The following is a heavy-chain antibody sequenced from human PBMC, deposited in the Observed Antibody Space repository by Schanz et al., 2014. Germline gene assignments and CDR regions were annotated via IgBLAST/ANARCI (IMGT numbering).Heavy chain of an antibody. Sequence: QVQLVESGGGVVQPGRSLRLSCAGSGFSFSDYGMHWVRQAPGRGLEWVAVISHHGSERYSADSVKGRFTISRDNSKNTLYLQMNSLRAEDTAIYYCAKDMARGGYNWVFDSWGQGTLVTVSS. CDR3: AKDMARGGYNWVFDS. CDR2: ISHHGSER. D-gene: IGHD5-12*01. CDR1: GFSFSDYG. J-gene: IGHJ4*02. V-gene: IGHV3-30*18.